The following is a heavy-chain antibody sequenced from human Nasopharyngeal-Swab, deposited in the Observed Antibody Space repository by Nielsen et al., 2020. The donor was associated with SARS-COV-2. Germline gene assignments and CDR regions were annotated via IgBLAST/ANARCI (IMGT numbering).Heavy chain of an antibody. CDR2: ISSSSSYI. Sequence: GSLRLSCAAYGFTFRSNSMNWVRQAPGKGLEWVSSISSSSSYIYYGDSVKGRFTISRDNAKNSLYLQMNSLRAEDTAVYYCARTDGYTLNNAFDIWGQGTMVTVSS. CDR1: GFTFRSNS. V-gene: IGHV3-21*01. J-gene: IGHJ3*02. D-gene: IGHD5-24*01. CDR3: ARTDGYTLNNAFDI.